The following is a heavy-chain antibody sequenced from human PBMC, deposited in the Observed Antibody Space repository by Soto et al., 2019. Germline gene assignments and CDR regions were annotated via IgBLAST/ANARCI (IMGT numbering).Heavy chain of an antibody. CDR3: ARGWYWSGGSCYSPGVDY. Sequence: QVQLQESGPGLVKPSQTLSLTCTVSGGSISSGGYYWSWIRQHPGKGLEWIGYIYYSGSTYYNPSLKSRVTISVDTSKNQFSLKLSSVTAADTAVYYCARGWYWSGGSCYSPGVDYWGQGTLVTVSS. V-gene: IGHV4-31*03. CDR1: GGSISSGGYY. CDR2: IYYSGST. D-gene: IGHD2-15*01. J-gene: IGHJ4*02.